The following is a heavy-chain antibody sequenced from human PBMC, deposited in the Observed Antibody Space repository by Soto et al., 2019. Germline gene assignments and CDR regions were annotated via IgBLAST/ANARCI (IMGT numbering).Heavy chain of an antibody. CDR3: ARAREPEYSSSIFFDY. D-gene: IGHD6-6*01. CDR2: IYSAGST. CDR1: GLTVSRTQ. V-gene: IGHV3-53*02. J-gene: IGHJ4*01. Sequence: VELVETGGGLIQPGGSLRLSCAVSGLTVSRTQMSWVRQAPGKGLQWVSVIYSAGSTYYANAVKGRFTISRDISENKICLELNGLTVDDTAVYYCARAREPEYSSSIFFDYWGRGTVVTVSS.